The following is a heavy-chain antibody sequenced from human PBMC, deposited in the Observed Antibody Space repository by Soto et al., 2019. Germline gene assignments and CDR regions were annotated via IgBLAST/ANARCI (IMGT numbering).Heavy chain of an antibody. V-gene: IGHV4-59*08. J-gene: IGHJ4*02. CDR2: IYYSGST. D-gene: IGHD3-10*01. CDR3: ARTRGEWPYYFDY. Sequence: ETLSLTCPVSGGSISSYYWSWIRQPPGKGLEWIGYIYYSGSTNYNPSLKSRVTISVDTSKNQFSLKLSSVTAADTAVYYCARTRGEWPYYFDYWGQGTLVTVSS. CDR1: GGSISSYY.